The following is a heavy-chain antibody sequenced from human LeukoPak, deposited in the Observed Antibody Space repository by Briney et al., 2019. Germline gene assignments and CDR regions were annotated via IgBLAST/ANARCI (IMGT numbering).Heavy chain of an antibody. Sequence: GGSLRLSCAASGFTFSSYAMSWVRQAPGKGLEWVSAISGSGGSTYYADSVKGRFTISRDNSKNTLYLQMNSLRAEDTAVYYCAEDRRYYDSSGYYGACFDYWGQGTLVTVSS. J-gene: IGHJ4*02. CDR1: GFTFSSYA. D-gene: IGHD3-22*01. V-gene: IGHV3-23*01. CDR3: AEDRRYYDSSGYYGACFDY. CDR2: ISGSGGST.